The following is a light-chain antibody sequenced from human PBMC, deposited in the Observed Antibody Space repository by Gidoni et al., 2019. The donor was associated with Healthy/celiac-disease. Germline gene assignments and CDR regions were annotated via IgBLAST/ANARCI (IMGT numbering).Light chain of an antibody. Sequence: GERATLSCRASQSVSSYLAWYQQKPGQAPRLLIYDASNRATGIPARFSGSGSGTDFTLTISSLEAEDFAVYYCQQRSNWPSWTFGQGTKVEIK. CDR3: QQRSNWPSWT. J-gene: IGKJ1*01. CDR2: DAS. CDR1: QSVSSY. V-gene: IGKV3-11*01.